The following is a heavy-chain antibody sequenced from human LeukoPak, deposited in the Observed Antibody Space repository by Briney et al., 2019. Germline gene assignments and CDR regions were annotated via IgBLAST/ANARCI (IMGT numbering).Heavy chain of an antibody. Sequence: SETLSLTCTVSGGSISSSSYYWGWIRQPPGKGLEWIGSIYYSGSTYYNPSLKSRVTISVDTSKNQFSLKLSSVTAADTAVYYCASGSVEMATIYNWFDPWGQGTLVTVSS. D-gene: IGHD5-24*01. V-gene: IGHV4-39*01. CDR2: IYYSGST. CDR1: GGSISSSSYY. J-gene: IGHJ5*02. CDR3: ASGSVEMATIYNWFDP.